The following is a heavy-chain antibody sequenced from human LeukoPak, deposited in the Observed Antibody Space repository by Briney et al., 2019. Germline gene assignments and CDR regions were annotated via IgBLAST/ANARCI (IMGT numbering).Heavy chain of an antibody. J-gene: IGHJ4*02. Sequence: PSETLSLTCTVSGGSISRYYWSWIRQPPGKGLEWIGYIYSSVISDYNPSLKSRVTISVDTPKNQFSLNLSSVTAADTAVYYCARHQYYYDYFDYCGQGTLVTVSS. CDR3: ARHQYYYDYFDY. CDR1: GGSISRYY. CDR2: IYSSVIS. V-gene: IGHV4-4*09. D-gene: IGHD2/OR15-2a*01.